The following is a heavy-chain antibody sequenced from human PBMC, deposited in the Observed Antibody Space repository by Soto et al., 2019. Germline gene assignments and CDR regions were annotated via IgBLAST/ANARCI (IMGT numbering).Heavy chain of an antibody. Sequence: SETLSLTCSVSGVSTSSGDYFWIWIRHPPGKGLEWIGYIYFDGSTYFNPSLTSRVAMSLDTSRNRFSLRLASVTAADTAIYYCVRVGAPMYPPRYFDSWGQGTLVTVSS. J-gene: IGHJ4*02. D-gene: IGHD3-10*02. CDR2: IYFDGST. CDR3: VRVGAPMYPPRYFDS. CDR1: GVSTSSGDYF. V-gene: IGHV4-30-4*01.